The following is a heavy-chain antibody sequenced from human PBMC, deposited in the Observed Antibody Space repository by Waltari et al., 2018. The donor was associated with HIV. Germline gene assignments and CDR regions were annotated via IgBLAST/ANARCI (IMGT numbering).Heavy chain of an antibody. Sequence: QVQLVQSGAEVKKPGASVKVSCKASGYTFTSYAMHWVRQAPGQRLEWMGWINAGNGNTKYSQKFQGRVTITRDTSASTAYMELSSLRSEDTAVYYCARDQYYDSSGTDAFDIWGQGTMVTVSS. CDR2: INAGNGNT. D-gene: IGHD3-22*01. J-gene: IGHJ3*02. CDR3: ARDQYYDSSGTDAFDI. V-gene: IGHV1-3*01. CDR1: GYTFTSYA.